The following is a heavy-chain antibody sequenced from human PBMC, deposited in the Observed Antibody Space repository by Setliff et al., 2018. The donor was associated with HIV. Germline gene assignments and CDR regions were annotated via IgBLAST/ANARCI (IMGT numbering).Heavy chain of an antibody. CDR1: GASISSGDYY. V-gene: IGHV4-30-4*08. CDR3: ARYYYGSQTMLDY. D-gene: IGHD3-10*01. Sequence: PSETLSLTCTVSGASISSGDYYWTWIRQSPGKGLEWIGYIHYSGFTYYKPSLKSRVTISVDTSKNQFSLKLSSVTAADTAVYYCARYYYGSQTMLDYWGQGTLVTVSS. CDR2: IHYSGFT. J-gene: IGHJ4*02.